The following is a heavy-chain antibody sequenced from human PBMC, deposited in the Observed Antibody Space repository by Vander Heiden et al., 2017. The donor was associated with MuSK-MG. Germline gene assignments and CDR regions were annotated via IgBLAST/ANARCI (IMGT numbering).Heavy chain of an antibody. D-gene: IGHD3-16*02. V-gene: IGHV3-21*01. CDR3: TKPYRGDMHGPPYT. CDR2: IGASGRDT. Sequence: EVQLVASGGRLVAPGGSLRTSSAASGVTFADYEMTWVRQSPGRGLEWVSSIGASGRDTFYSDLVRARFAIFRDNAKQSVYLQIFGLRVDDTAVYYCTKPYRGDMHGPPYTWGRGTLVTVSS. J-gene: IGHJ4*02. CDR1: GVTFADYE.